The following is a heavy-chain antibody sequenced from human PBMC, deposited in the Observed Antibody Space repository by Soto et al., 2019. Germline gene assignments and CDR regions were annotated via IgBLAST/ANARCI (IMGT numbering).Heavy chain of an antibody. V-gene: IGHV1-2*04. Sequence: ASVKVSCKASGYTFSGYYMHWVRQAPGQGLEWMGWINPNSGGTNYAQKSQGWVTMTRDTSISTAYVELSRLRSDDTAVYYCARDFSCITIFGVVTHYGMDIWGQGTTVTVSS. CDR1: GYTFSGYY. J-gene: IGHJ6*02. CDR3: ARDFSCITIFGVVTHYGMDI. CDR2: INPNSGGT. D-gene: IGHD3-3*01.